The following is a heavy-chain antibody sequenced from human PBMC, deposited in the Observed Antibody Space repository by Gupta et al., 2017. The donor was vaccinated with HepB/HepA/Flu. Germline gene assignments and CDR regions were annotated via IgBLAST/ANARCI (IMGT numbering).Heavy chain of an antibody. CDR1: GGTFSSYA. CDR3: ARDQSGPYSSSWEISPGLGWAFDI. V-gene: IGHV1-69*01. CDR2: IIPIFGTA. Sequence: QVQLVQSGAEVKKPGSSVKVSCKASGGTFSSYAISWVRQLPGKGLAWRGGIIPIFGTANYAQKFQGRVTITADESTSTAYMELSSLRSEDTAVYYCARDQSGPYSSSWEISPGLGWAFDIWGQGTMVTGSS. D-gene: IGHD6-13*01. J-gene: IGHJ3*02.